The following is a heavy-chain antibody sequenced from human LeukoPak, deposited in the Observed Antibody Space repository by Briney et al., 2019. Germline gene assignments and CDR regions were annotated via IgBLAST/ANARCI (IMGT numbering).Heavy chain of an antibody. CDR3: ARDQRPYCGGECYCAIDL. J-gene: IGHJ3*01. CDR1: GFTFSSHS. V-gene: IGHV3-48*01. CDR2: IGHTGSPA. D-gene: IGHD2-21*01. Sequence: PRGSLRLSCEASGFTFSSHSMTWVRPAPGKTLEWISYIGHTGSPAHYADSVRGRFTISRDNAKNSLYLQMNSLTVEDTAVYYCARDQRPYCGGECYCAIDLWGRGTLVTVSS.